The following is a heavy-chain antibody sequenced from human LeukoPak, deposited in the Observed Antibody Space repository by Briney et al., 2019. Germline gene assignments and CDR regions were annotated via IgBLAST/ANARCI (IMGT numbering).Heavy chain of an antibody. CDR2: ISGSGGST. CDR1: GFTFSSYA. V-gene: IGHV3-23*01. CDR3: AKARNKYSYGSGGGY. D-gene: IGHD5-18*01. Sequence: GGSLRLSCAASGFTFSSYAMSWVRQAPGKGLEWVSAISGSGGSTYYADSVKGRFPIARDNSKNTLYLQINSPRAEDTAVYCCAKARNKYSYGSGGGYWGQGTLVTVSS. J-gene: IGHJ4*02.